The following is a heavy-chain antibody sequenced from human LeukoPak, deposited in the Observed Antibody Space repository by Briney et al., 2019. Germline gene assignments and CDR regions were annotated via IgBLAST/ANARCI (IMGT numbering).Heavy chain of an antibody. V-gene: IGHV4-59*01. D-gene: IGHD1-14*01. CDR2: IYYSGST. J-gene: IGHJ4*02. CDR3: ARGMSPEGYFDH. Sequence: SETLSLTCTVSGVSISSYYWSWIRQPPGKGLEWIGYIYYSGSTNYNPSLKSRVTISVDTSKNQFSLKLSSVTAADTAVYYCARGMSPEGYFDHWGQGTLVTVSS. CDR1: GVSISSYY.